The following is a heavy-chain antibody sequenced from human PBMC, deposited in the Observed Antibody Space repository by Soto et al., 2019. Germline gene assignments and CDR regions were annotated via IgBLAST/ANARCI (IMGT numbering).Heavy chain of an antibody. CDR2: LSGSGVST. J-gene: IGHJ4*02. CDR3: ARGLHYYDSSGYYFP. CDR1: GFTFGNYA. V-gene: IGHV3-23*01. Sequence: PGRLLIHPCGASGFTFGNYAITRVRQAPGKGLEWVSALSGSGVSTYYADSVKGRFTISRDNAKNSLYLQMNSLRAEDTAVYYCARGLHYYDSSGYYFPWGQGTLVTVSS. D-gene: IGHD3-22*01.